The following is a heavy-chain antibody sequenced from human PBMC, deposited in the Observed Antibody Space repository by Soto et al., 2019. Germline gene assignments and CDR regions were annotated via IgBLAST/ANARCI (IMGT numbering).Heavy chain of an antibody. J-gene: IGHJ6*02. CDR2: IYYSGST. Sequence: PSETLSLTCTVSGGSISSSSYYWGWIRQPPGKGLEWIGSIYYSGSTYYNPSLKSRVTISVDTSKNQFSLKLSSVTAADTAVYYCARRRDIVVVVAANYYGMDVWGQGTTGSVS. D-gene: IGHD2-15*01. CDR3: ARRRDIVVVVAANYYGMDV. CDR1: GGSISSSSYY. V-gene: IGHV4-39*01.